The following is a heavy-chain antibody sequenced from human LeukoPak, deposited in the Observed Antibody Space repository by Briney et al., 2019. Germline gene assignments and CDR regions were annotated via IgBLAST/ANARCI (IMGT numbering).Heavy chain of an antibody. CDR2: IIPILGTV. CDR3: ARGPNDYGDYTLNL. Sequence: ESSVKVSCKTSRGTFSKYPISGVLQAPGQGREGLGSIIPILGTVNYAQNFQGRVTMTTDESTTTVYLELRSLRSEDTAIYFCARGPNDYGDYTLNLWGQGTLITVSS. V-gene: IGHV1-69*11. J-gene: IGHJ4*02. D-gene: IGHD4-17*01. CDR1: RGTFSKYP.